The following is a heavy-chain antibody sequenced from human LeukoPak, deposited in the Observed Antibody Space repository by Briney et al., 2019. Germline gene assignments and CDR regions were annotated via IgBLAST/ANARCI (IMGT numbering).Heavy chain of an antibody. Sequence: SETLSLTCTVSGGSISSSSYYWGWIRQPPGKGLEWIGSIYYSGSTYYNPSLKSRVTISVDTSKNQFSLKLSSVTAADTAVYYCARVSDFWSGRLYYFDYWGQGTLVTVSS. J-gene: IGHJ4*02. CDR1: GGSISSSSYY. CDR2: IYYSGST. CDR3: ARVSDFWSGRLYYFDY. V-gene: IGHV4-39*07. D-gene: IGHD3-3*01.